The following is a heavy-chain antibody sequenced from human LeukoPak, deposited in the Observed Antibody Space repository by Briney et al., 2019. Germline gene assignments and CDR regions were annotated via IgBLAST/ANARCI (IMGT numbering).Heavy chain of an antibody. CDR2: ISGGGVTT. Sequence: GGSLGLSCVGSGFTSIAYALTWARQAPGKGLEWVSGISGGGVTTYYADSVKGRFTISRDNSKNTLYLQMNSLRADDTAIYYCARNQQLGGHSYYYYGMDVWGQGTTVTVSS. J-gene: IGHJ6*02. D-gene: IGHD3-16*01. CDR3: ARNQQLGGHSYYYYGMDV. CDR1: GFTSIAYA. V-gene: IGHV3-23*01.